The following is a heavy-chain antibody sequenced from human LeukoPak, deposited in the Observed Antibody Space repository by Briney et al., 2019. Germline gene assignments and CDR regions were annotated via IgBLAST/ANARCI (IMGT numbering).Heavy chain of an antibody. CDR2: MNPNSGNT. D-gene: IGHD6-13*01. Sequence: ASVKVSCKASGYTFTSYDINWVRQATGQGLEWMGWMNPNSGNTGYAQKFQGRVTMTRNTSISTAYMELSSLRSEDTAVYYCARYAAAGTDYYYGMDVWGQGTTVTVSS. CDR1: GYTFTSYD. J-gene: IGHJ6*02. V-gene: IGHV1-8*01. CDR3: ARYAAAGTDYYYGMDV.